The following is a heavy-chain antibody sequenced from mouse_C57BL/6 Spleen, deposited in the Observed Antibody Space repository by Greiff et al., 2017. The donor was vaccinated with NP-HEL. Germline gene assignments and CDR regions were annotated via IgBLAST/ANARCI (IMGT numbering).Heavy chain of an antibody. Sequence: VQLQQSGPELVKPGASVKISCKASGYAFSSSWMNWVKQRPGKGLEWIGRIYPGDGDTNYNGKFKGKATLTADKSSSTAYMQLSSLTSEDSAVYFCARLPYGSYVENYWGQGTTLTVSS. V-gene: IGHV1-82*01. J-gene: IGHJ2*01. CDR1: GYAFSSSW. CDR3: ARLPYGSYVENY. D-gene: IGHD1-1*02. CDR2: IYPGDGDT.